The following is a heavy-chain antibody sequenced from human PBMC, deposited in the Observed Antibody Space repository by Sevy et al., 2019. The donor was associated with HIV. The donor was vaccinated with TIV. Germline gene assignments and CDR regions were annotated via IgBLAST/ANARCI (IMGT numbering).Heavy chain of an antibody. CDR3: AGDLPPSATTVPHFDC. CDR1: GFTFTSYE. CDR2: ISNSGTTI. D-gene: IGHD4-17*01. J-gene: IGHJ4*02. V-gene: IGHV3-48*03. Sequence: GGSLRLSCAASGFTFTSYEMNWVRQAPGKGLEWLSYISNSGTTIYYSDSVKGRFTISRDNARNSRYLQMSSLRAEDTAVYYCAGDLPPSATTVPHFDCWGQGTLVTVSS.